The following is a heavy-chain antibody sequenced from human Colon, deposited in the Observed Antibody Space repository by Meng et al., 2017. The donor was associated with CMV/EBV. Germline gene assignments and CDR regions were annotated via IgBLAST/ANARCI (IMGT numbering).Heavy chain of an antibody. V-gene: IGHV3-30*04. D-gene: IGHD4-11*01. CDR3: ARASNSSIDP. Sequence: GGSLRLSCAASGFSFNAYPIHWVRQAPGKGLEWVAMISHDGKNKFYAESVKGRFTISRDNSQNTANLHMNTLRGDDSGLYYCARASNSSIDPWGQGTLVTVSS. J-gene: IGHJ5*02. CDR2: ISHDGKNK. CDR1: GFSFNAYP.